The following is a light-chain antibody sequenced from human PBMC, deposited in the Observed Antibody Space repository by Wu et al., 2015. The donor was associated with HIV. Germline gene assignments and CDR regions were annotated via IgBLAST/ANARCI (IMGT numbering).Light chain of an antibody. J-gene: IGKJ2*01. V-gene: IGKV3-11*01. CDR3: QQRRYWPLYT. CDR2: DAS. CDR1: RRVXSF. Sequence: ATLLLQGPVRRVXSFLAWYRTRTWPGSTRLIYDASTGXASSQVQWHGSGTDFTLTISSLEPEDFAVYYCQQRRYWPLYTFDQGTKLEIK.